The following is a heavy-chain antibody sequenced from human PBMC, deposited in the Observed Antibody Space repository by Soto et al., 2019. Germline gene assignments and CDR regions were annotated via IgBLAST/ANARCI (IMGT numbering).Heavy chain of an antibody. CDR1: GGTFSSYA. CDR2: IIPIFGTA. Sequence: QVQLVQSGAEVKKPGSSVKVSCMASGGTFSSYAISWVRQAPGQGLEWMGGIIPIFGTANYAQKFQGRVTITADESTSTAYMELSSLRSEDTAVYYCARDQDVSNYHGMDVWGQGTTVTVSS. D-gene: IGHD3-22*01. CDR3: ARDQDVSNYHGMDV. V-gene: IGHV1-69*12. J-gene: IGHJ6*02.